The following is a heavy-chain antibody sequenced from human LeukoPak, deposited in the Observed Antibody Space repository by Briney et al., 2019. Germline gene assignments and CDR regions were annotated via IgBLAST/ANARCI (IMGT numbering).Heavy chain of an antibody. CDR3: ASTYCSGGSCYWALDY. V-gene: IGHV4-59*08. J-gene: IGHJ4*02. CDR2: IYYSGRT. Sequence: SETLSLTCTVSGASISSYYWSWIRQPPGKGREWIGYIYYSGRTNYTTSLKGRVTISVDTSKNQFSLKMSSVTAADTAMYYCASTYCSGGSCYWALDYWGQGTLVTVSS. CDR1: GASISSYY. D-gene: IGHD2-15*01.